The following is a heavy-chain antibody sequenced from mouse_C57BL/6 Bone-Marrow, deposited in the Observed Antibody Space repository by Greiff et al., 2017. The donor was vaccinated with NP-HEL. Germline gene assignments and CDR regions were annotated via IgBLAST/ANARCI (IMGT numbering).Heavy chain of an antibody. Sequence: VQLQQSGAELVRPGTSVKVSCKASGYAFTNYLIEWVKQRPGQGLEWIGVINPGSGGTTYNEKFKGKATLTADKSSSTAYMQLSSLTSEDSAVDFCARWSCYYGSSSYWGQETLVTGSA. CDR1: GYAFTNYL. D-gene: IGHD1-1*01. J-gene: IGHJ3*01. V-gene: IGHV1-54*01. CDR3: ARWSCYYGSSSY. CDR2: INPGSGGT.